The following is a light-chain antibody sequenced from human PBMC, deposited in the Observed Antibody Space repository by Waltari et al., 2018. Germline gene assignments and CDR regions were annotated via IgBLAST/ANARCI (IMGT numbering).Light chain of an antibody. CDR3: QQYYSTPRT. Sequence: DIVMTQSTDFLAESLGGRATINCQSSQSVLYSSNNKNYLAWYQQKPGQPPKLLIYWASTRESGVPDRFSGSGSGTDFTLTISSLQAEDVAVYYCQQYYSTPRTFGQGTKVEIK. CDR2: WAS. CDR1: QSVLYSSNNKNY. V-gene: IGKV4-1*01. J-gene: IGKJ1*01.